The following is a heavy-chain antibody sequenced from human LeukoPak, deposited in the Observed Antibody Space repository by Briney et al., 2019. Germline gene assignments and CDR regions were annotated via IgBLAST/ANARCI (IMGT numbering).Heavy chain of an antibody. J-gene: IGHJ6*03. V-gene: IGHV3-23*01. CDR2: ISGSGGST. Sequence: GGSLRLSCAASGFTFSSYAMSWVRQAPGKGLEWVSAISGSGGSTYYADSVKGRFTISRDNPKNSLYLQMDSLRAEDTAVYYCARANYYYYYYMDVWGKGTTVTVSS. CDR1: GFTFSSYA. CDR3: ARANYYYYYYMDV.